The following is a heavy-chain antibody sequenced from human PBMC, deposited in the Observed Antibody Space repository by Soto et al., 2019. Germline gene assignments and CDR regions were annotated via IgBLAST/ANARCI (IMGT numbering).Heavy chain of an antibody. J-gene: IGHJ4*02. V-gene: IGHV3-7*01. D-gene: IGHD3-3*01. CDR3: ASEFLGYYDFWSGYSHRGYYFDY. Sequence: GGSLRLSCAASGFTFSSYWMSWVRQAPGKGLEWVANIKQDGSEKYYVDSVKGRFTISRDNAKKSLYLQMNSLRAEDTAVYYCASEFLGYYDFWSGYSHRGYYFDYWGQGTLVTVSS. CDR2: IKQDGSEK. CDR1: GFTFSSYW.